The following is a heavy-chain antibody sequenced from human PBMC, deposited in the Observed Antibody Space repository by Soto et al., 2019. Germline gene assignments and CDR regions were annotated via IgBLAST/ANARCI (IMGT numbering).Heavy chain of an antibody. D-gene: IGHD3-10*01. CDR3: ARGSLWFGEDY. CDR2: IYYSGST. V-gene: IGHV4-31*03. Sequence: SETLSLTCTVSGGSISSGGYYWSWIRQHPGKGLEWIGYIYYSGSTYYNPSLKSRVTISVDTSKNQFSLKLSSVTAADTAVYYCARGSLWFGEDYWGQGTLVTVSS. CDR1: GGSISSGGYY. J-gene: IGHJ4*02.